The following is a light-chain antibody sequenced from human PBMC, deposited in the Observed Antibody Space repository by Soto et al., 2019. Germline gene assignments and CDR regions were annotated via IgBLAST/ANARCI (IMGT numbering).Light chain of an antibody. J-gene: IGKJ2*01. CDR3: QQRSNWPSYT. V-gene: IGKV3-11*01. CDR1: QSVSSY. Sequence: EIVLTQSPATLSLSPGERATLSCRASQSVSSYLAWYQQKPGQAPRLLIYDASNRATGIPARFSGSGSGTDFTLTISSIEPKDCAEYYGQQRSNWPSYTFGQGTKLEIK. CDR2: DAS.